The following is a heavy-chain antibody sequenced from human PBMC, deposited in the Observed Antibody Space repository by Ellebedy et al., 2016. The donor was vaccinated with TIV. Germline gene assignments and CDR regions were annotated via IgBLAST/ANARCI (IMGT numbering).Heavy chain of an antibody. J-gene: IGHJ4*02. CDR1: GFTFSSYW. D-gene: IGHD6-19*01. Sequence: GGSLRLSXAASGFTFSSYWMSWVRQAPGKGLEWVANIKQDGSEKYYVDSVKGRFTISRDNAKNSLYLQMNSLRAEDTAVYYCASSSWAGKDFDYWGQGTLVTVSS. CDR2: IKQDGSEK. V-gene: IGHV3-7*01. CDR3: ASSSWAGKDFDY.